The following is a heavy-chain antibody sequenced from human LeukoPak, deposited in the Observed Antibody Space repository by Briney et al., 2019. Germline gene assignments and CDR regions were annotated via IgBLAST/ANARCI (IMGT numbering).Heavy chain of an antibody. Sequence: ASVKVSCKASGYTFTGYYMHWVRQAPGQGLEWMGWINPNSGGTKYAQKFQGRVTLTRDTSISTAYMELSRLRSDDTALYYCARDMVRGVMDYYFYMDVWGKGTTVTVSS. CDR3: ARDMVRGVMDYYFYMDV. D-gene: IGHD3-10*01. J-gene: IGHJ6*03. V-gene: IGHV1-2*02. CDR2: INPNSGGT. CDR1: GYTFTGYY.